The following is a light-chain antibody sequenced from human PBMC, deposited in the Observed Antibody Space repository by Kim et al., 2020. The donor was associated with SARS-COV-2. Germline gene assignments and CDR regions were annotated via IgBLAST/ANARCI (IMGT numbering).Light chain of an antibody. J-gene: IGKJ2*01. CDR2: GAS. CDR3: QQYNNWPPVT. Sequence: VCPGERAPLSCRASQSVSSNLAWYQQKPGQAPRLLIYGASTRATGIPARFSGSGSGTEFTLTISSLQSEDFAVYYCQQYNNWPPVTFGQGTKLEI. CDR1: QSVSSN. V-gene: IGKV3-15*01.